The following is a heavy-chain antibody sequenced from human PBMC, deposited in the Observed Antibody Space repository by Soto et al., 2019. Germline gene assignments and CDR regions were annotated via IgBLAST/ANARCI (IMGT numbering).Heavy chain of an antibody. CDR1: GGSISSYY. CDR2: IYYSGST. J-gene: IGHJ3*02. Sequence: QVQLQESGPGLVKPSETLSLTCTVSGGSISSYYWSWIRQPPGKGLEWIGYIYYSGSTNYNPSLKSRGPTSVDTSKNQFSLKLSSVTAADTAVYYCAKNYGNALDIWGQGTMVTVSS. D-gene: IGHD3-10*01. CDR3: AKNYGNALDI. V-gene: IGHV4-59*01.